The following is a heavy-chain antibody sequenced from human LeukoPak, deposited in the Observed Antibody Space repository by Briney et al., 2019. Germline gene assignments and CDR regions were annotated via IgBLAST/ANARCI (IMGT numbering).Heavy chain of an antibody. CDR2: IYYSGST. Sequence: SETLSLTCTVSGGSISSSSYYWGWIRQPPGKGLEWIVSIYYSGSTYYNPSLKSRVTISVDTSKNQFSLKLSSVTAADTAVYYCASRTKLGPGEDAFDIWGQGTMVTVSS. CDR3: ASRTKLGPGEDAFDI. V-gene: IGHV4-39*01. CDR1: GGSISSSSYY. J-gene: IGHJ3*02. D-gene: IGHD3-10*01.